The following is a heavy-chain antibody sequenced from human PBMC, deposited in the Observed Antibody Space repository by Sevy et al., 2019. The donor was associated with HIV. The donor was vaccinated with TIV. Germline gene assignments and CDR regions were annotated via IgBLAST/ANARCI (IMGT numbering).Heavy chain of an antibody. CDR2: IIPIFGTA. Sequence: ASVKVSYKASGGTFSSYAISWVRQAPGQGLEWMGGIIPIFGTANYAQKFQGRVTITADKSTSTDYMELSSLRSEDTAVYYCASTWRTYYYDSSGWAFDIWGQGTMVTVSS. V-gene: IGHV1-69*06. CDR1: GGTFSSYA. J-gene: IGHJ3*02. CDR3: ASTWRTYYYDSSGWAFDI. D-gene: IGHD3-22*01.